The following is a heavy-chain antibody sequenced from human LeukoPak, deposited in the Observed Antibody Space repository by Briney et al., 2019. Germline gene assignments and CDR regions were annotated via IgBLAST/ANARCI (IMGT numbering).Heavy chain of an antibody. D-gene: IGHD2-15*01. CDR2: IYYSGST. J-gene: IGHJ6*03. V-gene: IGHV4-59*01. CDR3: ARVSGPYYYYYMDV. CDR1: GGSISSYY. Sequence: SETLSLTCTVSGGSISSYYWSWIRQPPGKGLEWIGYIYYSGSTNYNPSLKSRVTISVDTSKNQFSLKPSSVTAADTAVYYCARVSGPYYYYYMDVWGKGTTVTVSS.